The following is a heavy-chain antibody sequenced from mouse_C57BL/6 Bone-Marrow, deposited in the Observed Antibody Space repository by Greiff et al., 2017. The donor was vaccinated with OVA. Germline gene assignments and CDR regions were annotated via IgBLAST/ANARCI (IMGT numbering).Heavy chain of an antibody. J-gene: IGHJ1*03. CDR3: ANDYYSNRYWYCDF. D-gene: IGHD2-5*01. CDR1: GYTFTGYW. CDR2: ILPGSGST. V-gene: IGHV1-9*01. Sequence: QVQLQQSGAELMKPGASVKLSCKATGYTFTGYWIEWVKQRPGHGLEWIGEILPGSGSTNYHEKFKGKATFTADTSSNTAYMQLSSLTTEDSAIYYCANDYYSNRYWYCDFWGTGTTVTVSS.